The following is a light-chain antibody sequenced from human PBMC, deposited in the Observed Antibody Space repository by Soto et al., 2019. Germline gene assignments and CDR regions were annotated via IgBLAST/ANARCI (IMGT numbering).Light chain of an antibody. CDR1: QTISSW. CDR3: QHYNSYSEA. J-gene: IGKJ1*01. CDR2: KAS. V-gene: IGKV1-5*03. Sequence: DIQMTQSPSTLSGSVGDRVTITCRASQTISSWLAWYQQKPGKVPKLLTYKASTLKSGVPSRFSGSGSGTEFTLTISSLQPDDFATYYCQHYNSYSEAFGQGTKVDIK.